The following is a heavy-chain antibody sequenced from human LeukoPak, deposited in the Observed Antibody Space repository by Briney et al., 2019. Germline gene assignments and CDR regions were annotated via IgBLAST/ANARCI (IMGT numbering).Heavy chain of an antibody. CDR3: ARVSYYDFWSGWRPYYYYMDV. D-gene: IGHD3-3*01. J-gene: IGHJ6*03. CDR1: GGTFSSYA. CDR2: IIPIFGTA. Sequence: GSSVKVSCKASGGTFSSYAISWVRQAPGQGLEWMGGIIPIFGTANYAQKFQGRVTITADESTSTAYMELSSLRSEDTAVYYCARVSYYDFWSGWRPYYYYMDVWGKGTTVTVSS. V-gene: IGHV1-69*01.